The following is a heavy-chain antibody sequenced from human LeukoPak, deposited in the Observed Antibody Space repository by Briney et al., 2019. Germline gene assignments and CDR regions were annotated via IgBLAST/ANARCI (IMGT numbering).Heavy chain of an antibody. CDR2: IYYSGST. J-gene: IGHJ3*02. D-gene: IGHD5-12*01. CDR1: GGSISSNTYY. V-gene: IGHV4-39*07. Sequence: PSETLSLTCTVSGGSISSNTYYWGWIRQPPGKGLEWIGSIYYSGSTYYNPSLKSRVTISVDTSKNQFSLKLSSVTAADTAVYYCARQVATKGEWAFDIWGQGTMVTASS. CDR3: ARQVATKGEWAFDI.